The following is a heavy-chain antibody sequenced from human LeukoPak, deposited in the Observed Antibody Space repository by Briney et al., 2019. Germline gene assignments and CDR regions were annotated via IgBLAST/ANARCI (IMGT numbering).Heavy chain of an antibody. Sequence: NPSETLSLTCTVSGGSVTTSGYYWGWIRQPPGKGLEWIGIISYSGTTYYDPSLKSRVTISIDTSKNQFSLNLRSVTAADTAVYYCAREIYGDRHFDYWGQGSLVTVSS. J-gene: IGHJ4*02. CDR2: ISYSGTT. D-gene: IGHD4-17*01. CDR3: AREIYGDRHFDY. V-gene: IGHV4-39*07. CDR1: GGSVTTSGYY.